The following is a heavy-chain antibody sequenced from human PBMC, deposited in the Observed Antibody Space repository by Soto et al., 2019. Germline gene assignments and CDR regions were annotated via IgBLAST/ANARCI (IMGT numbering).Heavy chain of an antibody. J-gene: IGHJ4*02. V-gene: IGHV3-48*03. CDR3: ARSSGHYRPFDS. CDR1: GFTFISYE. CDR2: ITSRSDTI. Sequence: GSLSLSCASSGFTFISYEMNWVRQAPGKGLEWVSHITSRSDTIYYADSVKGRFTISRDNAETSLYLQMNSLRAEDTAVYYCARSSGHYRPFDSWGQGTLVTVSS. D-gene: IGHD3-22*01.